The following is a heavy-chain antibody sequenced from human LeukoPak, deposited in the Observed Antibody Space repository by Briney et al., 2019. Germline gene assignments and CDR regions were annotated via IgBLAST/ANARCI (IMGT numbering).Heavy chain of an antibody. CDR1: GFTFSSYG. Sequence: GGSLRLFCSASGFTFSSYGMHWVRHAPGKGLEYVSSISSNGGSTYYADSEKGRYTISRDNYKNTLYLQMSSLRAEDTAVYYCLNVGAAGSFDYWGQGTLVTVSS. CDR2: ISSNGGST. V-gene: IGHV3-64D*09. D-gene: IGHD6-13*01. CDR3: LNVGAAGSFDY. J-gene: IGHJ4*02.